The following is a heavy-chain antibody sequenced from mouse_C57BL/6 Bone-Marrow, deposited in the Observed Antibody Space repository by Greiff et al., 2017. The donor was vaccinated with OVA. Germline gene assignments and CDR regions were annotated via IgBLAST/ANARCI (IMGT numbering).Heavy chain of an antibody. J-gene: IGHJ3*01. D-gene: IGHD5-5*01. CDR3: ASLPEGPGFAY. Sequence: EVMLVESGGGLVKPGGSLKLSCAASGFTFSDYGMHWVRQAPEKGLEWVAYISSGSSTIYYADTVKGRFTISRDNAKNTLFLQMTSLRSEDTAMYYCASLPEGPGFAYWGQGTLVTVSA. V-gene: IGHV5-17*01. CDR2: ISSGSSTI. CDR1: GFTFSDYG.